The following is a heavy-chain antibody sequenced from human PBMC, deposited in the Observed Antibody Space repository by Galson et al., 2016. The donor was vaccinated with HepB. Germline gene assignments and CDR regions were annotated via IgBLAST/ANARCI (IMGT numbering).Heavy chain of an antibody. J-gene: IGHJ2*01. CDR3: TKDSETNSRWWNRCFAH. V-gene: IGHV3-23*01. CDR1: GFRFDDYA. CDR2: IIDNGGRS. D-gene: IGHD2-15*01. Sequence: SLRLSCAGSGFRFDDYAMNWVRQAPGKGLEWVSGIIDNGGRSHYAASVKGRFTITRDNSRSTLYLNMDNLRVEDTAIYYCTKDSETNSRWWNRCFAHWGRGTQVTVSA.